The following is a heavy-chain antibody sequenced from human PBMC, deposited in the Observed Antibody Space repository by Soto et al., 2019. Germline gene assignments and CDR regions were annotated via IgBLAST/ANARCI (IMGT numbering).Heavy chain of an antibody. D-gene: IGHD6-13*01. Sequence: QVQLVQSGAEVKKPGSSVKVSCKASGGTFSSYTISWVRQAPGQGLEWMGRIIPILGIANYAQKFQGRVTITADKSTSPAYKELSSLRSEDTAVYFCAKPSRPIAAEDYWGQGTLVTVSS. CDR1: GGTFSSYT. CDR2: IIPILGIA. V-gene: IGHV1-69*02. J-gene: IGHJ4*02. CDR3: AKPSRPIAAEDY.